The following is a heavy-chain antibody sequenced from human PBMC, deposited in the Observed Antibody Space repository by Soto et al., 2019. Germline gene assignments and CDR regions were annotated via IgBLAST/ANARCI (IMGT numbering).Heavy chain of an antibody. D-gene: IGHD2-15*01. J-gene: IGHJ4*02. Sequence: EVQLLESGGGLVQPGGSLRLSCAASGFTFSSFAMNWVRQTPGKGLEWVSGISGNGVSTYYADSVKGRFTISRDNSKNAMYLQMTSLRAEDTAVYYCAKVKGCSGGSCYVLDHWGQGTQVTVSS. V-gene: IGHV3-23*01. CDR2: ISGNGVST. CDR3: AKVKGCSGGSCYVLDH. CDR1: GFTFSSFA.